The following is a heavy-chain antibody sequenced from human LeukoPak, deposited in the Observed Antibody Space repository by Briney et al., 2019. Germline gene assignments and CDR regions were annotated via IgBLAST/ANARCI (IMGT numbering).Heavy chain of an antibody. CDR1: GFTFSTYW. CDR2: INSDGSST. D-gene: IGHD3-3*01. Sequence: PGGSLRLSCAASGFTFSTYWMHWVRQAPGKGLVWVSRINSDGSSTSYADSVNGRFTISRDNSNKTLYLQMNSLRDEDTAVYYCARDSRQFLKWIYSFDFWGQGTPVTVSS. CDR3: ARDSRQFLKWIYSFDF. V-gene: IGHV3-74*01. J-gene: IGHJ4*02.